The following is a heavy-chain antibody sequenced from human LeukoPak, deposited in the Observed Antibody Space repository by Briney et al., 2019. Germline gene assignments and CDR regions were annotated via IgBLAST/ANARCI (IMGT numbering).Heavy chain of an antibody. D-gene: IGHD3-22*01. CDR2: ISGSGGST. CDR3: AKDLYYYDSSVYFSTDY. Sequence: PGGSLRLSCAASGFTFSSYGMSWVRQAPGKGLEWVSAISGSGGSTYYADSVKGRFTISRDNSKNTLYLQMNSLRAEDTAVYYCAKDLYYYDSSVYFSTDYWGQGTLATVSS. V-gene: IGHV3-23*01. J-gene: IGHJ4*02. CDR1: GFTFSSYG.